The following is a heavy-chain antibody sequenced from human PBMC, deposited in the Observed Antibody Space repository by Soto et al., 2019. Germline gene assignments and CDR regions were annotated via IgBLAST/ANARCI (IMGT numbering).Heavy chain of an antibody. J-gene: IGHJ4*02. V-gene: IGHV1-24*01. CDR2: FDPEDGET. Sequence: ASVKVSCKVSGCTLTELSMHWVRQAPGKGLEWMGGFDPEDGETIYAQKFQGRVTMTEDTSTDTAYMELSSLRSEDTAVYYCATDLMVSGWYPSNPPNDYWGQGTLVTVSS. CDR3: ATDLMVSGWYPSNPPNDY. CDR1: GCTLTELS. D-gene: IGHD6-19*01.